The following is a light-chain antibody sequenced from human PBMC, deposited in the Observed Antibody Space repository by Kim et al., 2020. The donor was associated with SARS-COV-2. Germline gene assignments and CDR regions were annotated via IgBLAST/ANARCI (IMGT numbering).Light chain of an antibody. CDR3: LQDWSYPLT. J-gene: IGKJ5*01. CDR2: GAS. V-gene: IGKV1-6*01. Sequence: AIRVTQSPSSLSASIGDSVTITCRASQDIGSELGWYLQKPGKAPQLLIRGASNVHSGVPSRFSGSGFGTEFTLTISSLQPEDFATYFCLQDWSYPLTFGQGTRLEIK. CDR1: QDIGSE.